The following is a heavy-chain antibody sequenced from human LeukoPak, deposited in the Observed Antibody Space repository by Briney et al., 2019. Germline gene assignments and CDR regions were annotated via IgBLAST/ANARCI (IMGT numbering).Heavy chain of an antibody. Sequence: GGSLRLSCAASGFTFDDYTMHWVRQAPGKGLEWVSLISWDGGSTYYADSVKGRFTISRDNAKNSLYLQMNSLRAEDTAVYYCARGIVVVPAAISGFDPWGQGTLVTVSS. CDR3: ARGIVVVPAAISGFDP. CDR1: GFTFDDYT. J-gene: IGHJ5*02. CDR2: ISWDGGST. D-gene: IGHD2-2*02. V-gene: IGHV3-43*01.